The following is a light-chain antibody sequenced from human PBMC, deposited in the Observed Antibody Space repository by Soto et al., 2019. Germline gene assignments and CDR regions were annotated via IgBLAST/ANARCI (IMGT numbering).Light chain of an antibody. V-gene: IGLV2-14*01. CDR3: SSYTSSSTYV. CDR2: EVS. J-gene: IGLJ1*01. CDR1: SSDVGGYNY. Sequence: QSALTQPASVSWSPGQSITISCTGTSSDVGGYNYVSWYQQHPGKAPKLMIYEVSNRPSGVSNRFSGSKSGNTASLTISGLQAEDEADYYCSSYTSSSTYVFGTGTKLTVL.